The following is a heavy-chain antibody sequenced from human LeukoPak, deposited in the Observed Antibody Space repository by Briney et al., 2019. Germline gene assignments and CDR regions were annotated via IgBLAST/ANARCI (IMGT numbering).Heavy chain of an antibody. D-gene: IGHD3-16*02. CDR1: GYTFTSYV. Sequence: ASVKVSCKASGYTFTSYVISWVRQAPGQGLEWMGWISAYNGNTNYAQKLQGRVTMTTDTYTSTAYMELRRLRSDDTAVYYCARDSYRLRLGELSSDYWGQGTLVTVSS. CDR3: ARDSYRLRLGELSSDY. V-gene: IGHV1-18*01. J-gene: IGHJ4*02. CDR2: ISAYNGNT.